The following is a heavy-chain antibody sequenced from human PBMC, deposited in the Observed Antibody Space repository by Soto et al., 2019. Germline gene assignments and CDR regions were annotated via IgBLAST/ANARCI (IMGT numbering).Heavy chain of an antibody. V-gene: IGHV2-5*01. CDR1: GFSVSARGVG. J-gene: IGHJ4*02. CDR2: IYWNDDK. CDR3: AHRPSGWYLFDY. D-gene: IGHD6-19*01. Sequence: SGPTLVNPTQTLTLTCALSGFSVSARGVGVGWIRQPPGKALEWLAIIYWNDDKRYRPSLQIRLNITKDTSKKQVVLTMTNMDPVDTATYYCAHRPSGWYLFDYWGQGTLVTVSS.